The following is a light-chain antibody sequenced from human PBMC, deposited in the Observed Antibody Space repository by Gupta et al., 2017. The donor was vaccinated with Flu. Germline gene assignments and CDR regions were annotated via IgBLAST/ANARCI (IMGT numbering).Light chain of an antibody. CDR2: EVR. CDR1: CTGVGTYNF. V-gene: IGLV2-23*02. J-gene: IGLJ1*01. Sequence: SKSITSTCTGVGTYNFVSWYQQLLGNAPKLMLYEVRWRPSGISGRFSASKSGNTASLTISGLQSEDEGVYYCSSYAGNGIFVFGAGTTVTVL. CDR3: SSYAGNGIFV.